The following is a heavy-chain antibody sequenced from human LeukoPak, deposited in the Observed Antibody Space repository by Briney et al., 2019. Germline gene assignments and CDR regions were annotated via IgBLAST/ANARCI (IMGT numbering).Heavy chain of an antibody. CDR1: GGSISSGSYY. V-gene: IGHV4-61*02. CDR3: AREGSPYSRPYYYYYMDV. J-gene: IGHJ6*03. D-gene: IGHD4-11*01. Sequence: SETLSLTCTVSGGSISSGSYYWSWIRQPAGKGLEWIGRICTSGSTNYNPSLKSRVTISVDTSKNQFSLKLSSVTAADTAVYYCAREGSPYSRPYYYYYMDVWGKGTTVTVSS. CDR2: ICTSGST.